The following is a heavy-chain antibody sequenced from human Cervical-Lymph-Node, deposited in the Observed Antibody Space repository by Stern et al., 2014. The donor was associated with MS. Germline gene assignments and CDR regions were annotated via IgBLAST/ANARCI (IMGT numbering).Heavy chain of an antibody. Sequence: QVQLVQSGAEVKKPGASVSVSCQASRYTFSTSTIYWVRQAPGQRLELMSWLSPDNGNTRYAQKFQGRVTFTRDTSASTAYMQVSGLRSDDTAVYYCATDVGDDIIHYWGQGTLVTVSS. J-gene: IGHJ4*02. V-gene: IGHV1-3*01. D-gene: IGHD1-26*01. CDR2: LSPDNGNT. CDR3: ATDVGDDIIHY. CDR1: RYTFSTST.